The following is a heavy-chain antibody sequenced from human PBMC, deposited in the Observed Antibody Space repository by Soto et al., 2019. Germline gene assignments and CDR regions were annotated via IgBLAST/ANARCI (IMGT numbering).Heavy chain of an antibody. D-gene: IGHD6-19*01. CDR1: GYTFSDYY. V-gene: IGHV1-2*02. Sequence: GASVKVSFKASGYTFSDYYMHWVRQAPGQGLEWMGWINANSGGTTYAQKFQGRVTMTRDTSISTAYMELSRLSSDDTAIYYCARLQIEVAGTNWGQGTLVTVSS. CDR2: INANSGGT. J-gene: IGHJ4*02. CDR3: ARLQIEVAGTN.